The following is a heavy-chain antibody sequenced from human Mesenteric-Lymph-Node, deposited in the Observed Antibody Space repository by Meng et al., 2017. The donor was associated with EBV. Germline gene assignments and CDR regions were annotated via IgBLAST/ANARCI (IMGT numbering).Heavy chain of an antibody. CDR3: ATDTGRVINNLFDP. V-gene: IGHV1-18*01. J-gene: IGHJ5*02. CDR2: ISAYNGNI. Sequence: QGERVQSGAEVKKPGASVKVSCKASGYSFSSYGISWVRQAPGQGLEWMGWISAYNGNINYAQKFQGRVTMTTDTSTSTAYMELRSLRSDDTAVYYCATDTGRVINNLFDPWGQGTLVTVSS. D-gene: IGHD3-22*01. CDR1: GYSFSSYG.